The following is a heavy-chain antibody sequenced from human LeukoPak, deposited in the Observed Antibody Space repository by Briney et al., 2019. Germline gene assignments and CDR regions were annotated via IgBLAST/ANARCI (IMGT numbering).Heavy chain of an antibody. CDR3: ARDYSIAAANDY. V-gene: IGHV1-8*01. Sequence: ASVKVSCKASGYTFTSYDINWVRQATGQGLEWMGWMNPNSGNTGYAQKSQGRVTMTRNTSISTAYMELCSLRSEDTAVYYCARDYSIAAANDYWGQGTLVTVSS. CDR2: MNPNSGNT. D-gene: IGHD6-13*01. CDR1: GYTFTSYD. J-gene: IGHJ4*02.